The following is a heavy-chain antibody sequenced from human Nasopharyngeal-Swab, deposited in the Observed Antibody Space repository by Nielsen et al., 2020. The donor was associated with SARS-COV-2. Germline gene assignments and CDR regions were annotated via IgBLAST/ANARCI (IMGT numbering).Heavy chain of an antibody. Sequence: ASVKVSCKASGYTFTSYDINWVRQATGQGLEWMGWMNPNSGNTGYAQKFQGRVTMTRNTSISTAYMELSSLRSEDTAVYYCARDCLWSSGYVFDYWGQGTLVTVSS. CDR1: GYTFTSYD. V-gene: IGHV1-8*01. J-gene: IGHJ4*02. D-gene: IGHD3-22*01. CDR3: ARDCLWSSGYVFDY. CDR2: MNPNSGNT.